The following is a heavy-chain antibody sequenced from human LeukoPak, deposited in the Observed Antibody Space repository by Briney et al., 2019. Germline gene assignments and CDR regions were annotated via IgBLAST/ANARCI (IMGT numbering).Heavy chain of an antibody. CDR1: GFTFSSYE. CDR2: ISGSGGST. CDR3: AKDIDYYDSSGYYYGLDY. J-gene: IGHJ4*02. Sequence: GGSLRLSCAASGFTFSSYEMNWVRQAPGKGLEWVSAISGSGGSTYYADSVKGRFTIYRDNSKNTLYLQMNSLRAEDTAVYYCAKDIDYYDSSGYYYGLDYWGQGTLVTVSS. V-gene: IGHV3-23*01. D-gene: IGHD3-22*01.